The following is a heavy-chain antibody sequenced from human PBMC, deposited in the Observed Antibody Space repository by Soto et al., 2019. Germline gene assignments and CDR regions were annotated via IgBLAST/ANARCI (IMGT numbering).Heavy chain of an antibody. CDR2: ISYDGSNK. CDR3: ARDDSKEAEHYYYGMDV. Sequence: GGSLRLSCAVSGFTFSSYAMHWVRQAPGKGLEWVAVISYDGSNKYYADSVKGRFTISRDNSKNTLYLQMNSLRAEDTAVYYCARDDSKEAEHYYYGMDVWGQGTTVTVSS. V-gene: IGHV3-30-3*01. CDR1: GFTFSSYA. J-gene: IGHJ6*02. D-gene: IGHD4-4*01.